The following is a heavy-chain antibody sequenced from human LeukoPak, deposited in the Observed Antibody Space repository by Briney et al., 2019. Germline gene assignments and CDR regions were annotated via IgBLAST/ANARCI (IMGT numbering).Heavy chain of an antibody. Sequence: SVKVSCKASGYTFTSYHINWVRQATGQGLEWMGGIIPIFGTANYAQKFQGRVTITADESTSTAYMELSSLRSEDTAVYYCAREVWLERRSNYFDYWGQGTLVTVSS. J-gene: IGHJ4*02. D-gene: IGHD5-24*01. CDR3: AREVWLERRSNYFDY. V-gene: IGHV1-69*13. CDR1: GYTFTSYH. CDR2: IIPIFGTA.